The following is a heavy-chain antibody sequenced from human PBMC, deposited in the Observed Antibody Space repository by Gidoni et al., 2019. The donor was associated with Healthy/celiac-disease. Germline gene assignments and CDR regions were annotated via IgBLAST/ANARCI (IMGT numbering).Heavy chain of an antibody. CDR2: IWYDGSNK. CDR1: GFTFSSYG. D-gene: IGHD3-10*01. J-gene: IGHJ4*02. V-gene: IGHV3-33*01. CDR3: AGGDSGY. Sequence: QLQLVESGGGVVQPGRSLRLSCAASGFTFSSYGMPWVRQAPGKGLEWVAVIWYDGSNKYYADSVKGRFTISRDNSKNTLYLQMNSLRAEDTAVYYCAGGDSGYWGQGTLVTVSS.